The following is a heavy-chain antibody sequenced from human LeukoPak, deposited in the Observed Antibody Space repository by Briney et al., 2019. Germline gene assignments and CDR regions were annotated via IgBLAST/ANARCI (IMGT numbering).Heavy chain of an antibody. CDR2: ISYTSHK. J-gene: IGHJ6*03. Sequence: GGSLRLSCAASGFTFSTYGLQWVRQAPGKGLEWVSFISYTSHKYYTDSVKGRFTISRDNSRDTLYLQMSSLRAEDTAVYYCAKADYGDFKENYYMDVWGKGTTVTVSS. D-gene: IGHD4-17*01. V-gene: IGHV3-30*02. CDR1: GFTFSTYG. CDR3: AKADYGDFKENYYMDV.